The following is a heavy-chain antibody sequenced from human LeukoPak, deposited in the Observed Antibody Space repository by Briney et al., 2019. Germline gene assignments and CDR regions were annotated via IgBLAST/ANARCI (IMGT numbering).Heavy chain of an antibody. V-gene: IGHV1-69*13. CDR3: ARPRLWFGELSDAFDI. CDR2: IIPIFGTA. CDR1: GGTFSSYA. Sequence: LVKVSCKASGGTFSSYAISWVRQAPGQGLEWMGGIIPIFGTANYAQKFQGRVTITADESTSTAYMELSSLRSEDTAVYYCARPRLWFGELSDAFDIWGQGTMVTVSS. D-gene: IGHD3-10*01. J-gene: IGHJ3*02.